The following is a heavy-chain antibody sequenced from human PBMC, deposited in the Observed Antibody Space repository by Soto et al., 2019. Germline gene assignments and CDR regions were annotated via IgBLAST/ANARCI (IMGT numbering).Heavy chain of an antibody. Sequence: SETLSLTCTVSGGSFSSYYWSWLRQPPGKGLEWIGYIFYTGSTSYNPSLKSRVTISIDTAKSQFSLKLNSVTAADTAVYYCARDLWGYCGTDCYPLDVWGQGTTVTVSS. CDR3: ARDLWGYCGTDCYPLDV. V-gene: IGHV4-59*01. J-gene: IGHJ6*02. CDR1: GGSFSSYY. CDR2: IFYTGST. D-gene: IGHD2-21*02.